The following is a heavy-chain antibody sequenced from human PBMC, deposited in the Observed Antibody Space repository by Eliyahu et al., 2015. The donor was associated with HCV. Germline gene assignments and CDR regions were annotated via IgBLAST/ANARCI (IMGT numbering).Heavy chain of an antibody. D-gene: IGHD4-17*01. V-gene: IGHV3-23*01. J-gene: IGHJ3*02. CDR2: ISGSGGST. CDR1: GFTFSSYA. Sequence: EVQLLESGGGLVQPGGSLRLSCAASGFTFSSYAMXWVRQAPGKGLEWVSAISGSGGSTYYADSVKGRFTISRDNSKNTLYLQMNSLRAEDTAVYYCAKSRGFFPYGDYVRHAFDIWGQGTMVTVSS. CDR3: AKSRGFFPYGDYVRHAFDI.